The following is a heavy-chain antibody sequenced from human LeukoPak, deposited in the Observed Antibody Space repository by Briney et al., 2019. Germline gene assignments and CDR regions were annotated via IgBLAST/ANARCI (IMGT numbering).Heavy chain of an antibody. CDR3: VRQEVTAGVAVRLDY. V-gene: IGHV4-39*01. J-gene: IGHJ4*02. D-gene: IGHD6-6*01. Sequence: SETLSLTCTVSGGSINSRSYYWGWIRQPPGKGLEWIGSIYYSGSTYYNPSLKSRLTVSIDTSKNQFSLRPSSVTAADTAVYYCVRQEVTAGVAVRLDYWGQGTLVTVSS. CDR2: IYYSGST. CDR1: GGSINSRSYY.